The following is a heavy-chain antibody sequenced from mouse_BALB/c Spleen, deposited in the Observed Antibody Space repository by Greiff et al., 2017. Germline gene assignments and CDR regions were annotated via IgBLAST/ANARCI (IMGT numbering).Heavy chain of an antibody. V-gene: IGHV14-1*02. CDR3: ARDHYRYGVFAY. D-gene: IGHD2-14*01. CDR2: IDPENGNT. J-gene: IGHJ3*01. Sequence: EVQLQESGAELVRPGALVKLSCKASGFNIKDYYMHWVKQRPEQGLEWIGWIDPENGNTIYDPKFQGKASITADTSSNTAYLQLSSLTSEDTAVYYCARDHYRYGVFAYWGQGTLVTVSA. CDR1: GFNIKDYY.